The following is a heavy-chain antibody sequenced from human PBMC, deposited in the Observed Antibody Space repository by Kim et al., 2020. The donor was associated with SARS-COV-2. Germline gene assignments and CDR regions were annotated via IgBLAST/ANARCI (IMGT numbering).Heavy chain of an antibody. CDR1: GFTFSSFA. V-gene: IGHV3-21*01. CDR3: YTGDYGADFSGFDH. J-gene: IGHJ4*02. D-gene: IGHD4-17*01. CDR2: TSSHGGFV. Sequence: GGSLRLSCAASGFTFSSFAMHWVRQAPGKGLEWIAYTSSHGGFVSHADSVKGRFTVSKDNAKNTLFLQMNSLRAEDTAIYYCYTGDYGADFSGFDHWGQGALVTVSS.